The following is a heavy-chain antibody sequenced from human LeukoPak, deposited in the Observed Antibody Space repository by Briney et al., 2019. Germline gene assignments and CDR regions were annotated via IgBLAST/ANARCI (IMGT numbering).Heavy chain of an antibody. Sequence: SETLSLTCAVYGGSFSGYYWSWIRQPPGKGLEWIGEINHSGSTNYNPSLKSRVTISVDTSKNQFSLKLSSVTAADTAEYYRARGDWGYYYGSGSYYTKGNYYYGMDVWGQGTTVTVSS. D-gene: IGHD3-10*01. CDR3: ARGDWGYYYGSGSYYTKGNYYYGMDV. J-gene: IGHJ6*02. CDR1: GGSFSGYY. CDR2: INHSGST. V-gene: IGHV4-34*01.